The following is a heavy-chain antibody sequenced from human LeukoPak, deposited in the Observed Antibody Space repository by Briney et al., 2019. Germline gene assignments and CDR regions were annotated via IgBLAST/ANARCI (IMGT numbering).Heavy chain of an antibody. CDR1: GGSISSSSYY. Sequence: PSETLSLTCTVSGGSISSSSYYWSWIRRPPGKGLEWIGYIYYSGSTNYNPSLKSRVTISVDTSKNQFSLKLSSVTAADTAVYYCASFSSSWYYFDYRGQGTLVTVSS. J-gene: IGHJ4*02. V-gene: IGHV4-61*05. CDR2: IYYSGST. D-gene: IGHD6-13*01. CDR3: ASFSSSWYYFDY.